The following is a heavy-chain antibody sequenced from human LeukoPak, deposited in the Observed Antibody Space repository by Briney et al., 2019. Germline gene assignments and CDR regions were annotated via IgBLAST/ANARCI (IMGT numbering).Heavy chain of an antibody. CDR3: ASFYYDSSGYSDN. J-gene: IGHJ4*02. Sequence: SETLSLTCTVSGGSISSYYWSWLRQPPGKGLEWIGYIYYSGSTNYNPSLKSRVTISVDTSKNQFSLKLSSVTAADTAVYYCASFYYDSSGYSDNWGQGTLVTVSS. D-gene: IGHD3-22*01. V-gene: IGHV4-59*01. CDR1: GGSISSYY. CDR2: IYYSGST.